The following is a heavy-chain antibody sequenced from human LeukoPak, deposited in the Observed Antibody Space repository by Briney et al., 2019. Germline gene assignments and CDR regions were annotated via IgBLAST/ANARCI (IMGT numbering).Heavy chain of an antibody. CDR3: ARGDGYTMWADY. J-gene: IGHJ4*02. V-gene: IGHV3-74*01. CDR2: INSDGSST. CDR1: GFTFSSYW. D-gene: IGHD5-24*01. Sequence: GGPLRLSCAASGFTFSSYWMHWVRQAPGKGLVWVSRINSDGSSTSYADSVKGRFTISRDNAKNTLYLQMNSLRAEDTAVYYCARGDGYTMWADYWGQGTLVTVSS.